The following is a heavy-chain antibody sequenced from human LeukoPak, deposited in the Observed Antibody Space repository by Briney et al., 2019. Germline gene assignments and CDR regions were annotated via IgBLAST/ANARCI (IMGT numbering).Heavy chain of an antibody. V-gene: IGHV3-23*01. D-gene: IGHD3-22*01. CDR1: GFTFSSFA. CDR3: AKQAYYYDSSGYYFDY. Sequence: PGGSLRLSCAASGFTFSSFAMIWVRQAPGKGLEWVSGMSASGGSTYYADSVKGRFTISRDNSKNTLYLQMNSLRAEDTAVYYCAKQAYYYDSSGYYFDYWGQGTLVTVSS. CDR2: MSASGGST. J-gene: IGHJ4*02.